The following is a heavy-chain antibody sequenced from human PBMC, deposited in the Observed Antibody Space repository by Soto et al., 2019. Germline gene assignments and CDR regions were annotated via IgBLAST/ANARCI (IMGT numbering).Heavy chain of an antibody. CDR2: FNPTSGST. Sequence: QVQLVQSGAEVKKPGASVKLSCTASGYTFINNYIHWVRQAPGQGLEWMGIFNPTSGSTNYAQKFKGRVTLTMDTSTRTVYMELSSLRFDDTAVYYCARDLAAGDYWGHGTLVTVSS. V-gene: IGHV1-46*01. CDR3: ARDLAAGDY. CDR1: GYTFINNY. J-gene: IGHJ4*01. D-gene: IGHD6-13*01.